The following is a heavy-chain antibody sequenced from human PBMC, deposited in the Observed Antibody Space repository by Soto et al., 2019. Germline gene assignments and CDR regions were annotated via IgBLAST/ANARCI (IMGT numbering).Heavy chain of an antibody. CDR3: AKTDPGGRCAGICYPDY. D-gene: IGHD2-15*01. CDR2: ISYDSTNK. J-gene: IGHJ4*02. CDR1: GFTFSTYA. Sequence: QVHLVESGGDVVQPGQSLRLSCAASGFTFSTYAMHWLRQAPGKGLEWVAIISYDSTNKFYADSVKGRFTISRDNSKNTLYLQMTSLRAEDTAVYYCAKTDPGGRCAGICYPDYWGQGTLVTVSS. V-gene: IGHV3-30*18.